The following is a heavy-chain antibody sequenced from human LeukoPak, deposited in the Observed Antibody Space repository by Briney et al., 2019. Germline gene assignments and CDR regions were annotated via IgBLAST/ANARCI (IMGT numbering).Heavy chain of an antibody. CDR2: ITGSGATT. Sequence: PGGSLGLSCAASEFTFSSYTMSWVRQAPGKGLEWVSAITGSGATTSYADSVKGRFTISRDNSKNTLFLQMNSLRVDDTAVYFCAKGAAADASGRYFDYWGQGTLVTVSS. CDR3: AKGAAADASGRYFDY. J-gene: IGHJ4*02. V-gene: IGHV3-23*01. D-gene: IGHD6-13*01. CDR1: EFTFSSYT.